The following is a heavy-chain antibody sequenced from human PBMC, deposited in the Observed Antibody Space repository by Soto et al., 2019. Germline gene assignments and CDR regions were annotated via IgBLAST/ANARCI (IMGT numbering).Heavy chain of an antibody. CDR1: GGSISSSSYY. CDR3: ARQGDLLWFGELNGSYYYYGMDV. D-gene: IGHD3-10*01. Sequence: QLQLQESGPGLVKPSETLSLICTVSGGSISSSSYYWGWIRQPPGKGLEWIGSIYDSGSTYYTPSLKSRVNLSVVPSQNQFSLKLSSVTAADTAVYYCARQGDLLWFGELNGSYYYYGMDVWGQGTTVTVSS. J-gene: IGHJ6*02. CDR2: IYDSGST. V-gene: IGHV4-39*01.